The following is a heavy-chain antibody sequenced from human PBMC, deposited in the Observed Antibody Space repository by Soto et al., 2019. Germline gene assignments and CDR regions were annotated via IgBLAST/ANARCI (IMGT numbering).Heavy chain of an antibody. CDR2: IYYSGST. J-gene: IGHJ5*02. CDR3: ARQGGFDCSGGSCYLGWFDP. V-gene: IGHV4-59*08. D-gene: IGHD2-15*01. Sequence: PSETLSLTCTVSGGSISSYYWSWIRQPPGKGLERIGYIYYSGSTNYNPSLKSRVTISVDTSKNQFSLKLSSVTAADTAVYYCARQGGFDCSGGSCYLGWFDPWGQGTLVTVSS. CDR1: GGSISSYY.